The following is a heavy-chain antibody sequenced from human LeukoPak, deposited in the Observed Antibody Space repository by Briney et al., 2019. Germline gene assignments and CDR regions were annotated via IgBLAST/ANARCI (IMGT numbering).Heavy chain of an antibody. CDR1: GGSFSGYY. Sequence: PSETLSLTCAVYGGSFSGYYWSWIRQPPGKGLEWIGEINHSGSTNYNPSLKSRVTISLDTSKNQFSLKLSSVTAADTAVYYCATQTNYDSSGSYNWFDPWGQGTLVTVSS. V-gene: IGHV4-34*01. CDR2: INHSGST. D-gene: IGHD3-22*01. J-gene: IGHJ5*02. CDR3: ATQTNYDSSGSYNWFDP.